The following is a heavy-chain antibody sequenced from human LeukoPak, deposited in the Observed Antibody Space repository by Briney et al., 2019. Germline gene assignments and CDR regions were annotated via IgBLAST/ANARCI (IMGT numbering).Heavy chain of an antibody. Sequence: PGGSLRPSCAASGFTFSSYGMHWVRQAPGKGLEWVAVISYDGSNKYYADSVKGRFTISRDNSKNTLYLQMNSLRAEDTAVYYCAKDWMAAGTSMPDYWGQGTLVTVSS. CDR1: GFTFSSYG. CDR3: AKDWMAAGTSMPDY. J-gene: IGHJ4*02. V-gene: IGHV3-30*18. D-gene: IGHD6-13*01. CDR2: ISYDGSNK.